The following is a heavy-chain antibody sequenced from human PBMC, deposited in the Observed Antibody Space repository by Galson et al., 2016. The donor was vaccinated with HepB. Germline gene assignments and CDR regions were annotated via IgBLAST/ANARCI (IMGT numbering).Heavy chain of an antibody. D-gene: IGHD6-13*01. CDR1: GGSISSGGYY. CDR2: IYYSGST. Sequence: SETLSLTCTVSGGSISSGGYYWNWIRQPPGKGLEWIGYIYYSGSTNYNPSLKSRVTISVDTSKNQFSLKLNSVTAGDTAVYYCARGGMPAAGTGGWCDPWGQGTLVTVSS. CDR3: ARGGMPAAGTGGWCDP. V-gene: IGHV4-61*08. J-gene: IGHJ5*02.